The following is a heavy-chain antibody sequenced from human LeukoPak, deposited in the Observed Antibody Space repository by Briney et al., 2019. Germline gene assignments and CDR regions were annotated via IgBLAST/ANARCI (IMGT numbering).Heavy chain of an antibody. CDR2: ISTYDHDT. Sequence: ASVKVSCKASGYTFTNYGISWVRQAPGQGLEWMAWISTYDHDTNYAQKFRGRVNMTTDTSTSTAYMELRSLGSDDTAVYYCVRDYFCSGGTCDDCFDPWGQGTLVTVSP. J-gene: IGHJ5*02. CDR3: VRDYFCSGGTCDDCFDP. V-gene: IGHV1-18*01. CDR1: GYTFTNYG. D-gene: IGHD2-15*01.